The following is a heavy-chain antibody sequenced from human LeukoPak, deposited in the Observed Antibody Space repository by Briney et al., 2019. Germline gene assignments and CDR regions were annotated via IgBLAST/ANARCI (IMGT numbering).Heavy chain of an antibody. J-gene: IGHJ4*02. V-gene: IGHV3-23*01. CDR1: GFTFSSYA. Sequence: GGSLRLSCAASGFTFSSYAMSWVRQAPGKGLEWVSAISGSGGSTYYADSVKGRFTISRDNSKNTLYLQMSSLRAEDTAVYYCARFYDFWSGYSKYFDYWGQGTLVTVSS. D-gene: IGHD3-3*01. CDR2: ISGSGGST. CDR3: ARFYDFWSGYSKYFDY.